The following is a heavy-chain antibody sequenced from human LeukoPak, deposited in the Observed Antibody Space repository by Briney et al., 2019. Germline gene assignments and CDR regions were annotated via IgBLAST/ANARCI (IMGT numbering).Heavy chain of an antibody. CDR1: GFSLSTSGMC. CDR2: IDWDDDK. Sequence: VSGPALVKPTQTLTLTCTFSGFSLSTSGMCVSWIRQPPGKTLEWLARIDWDDDKYYSTSLKTRLSISKDTSKNQVVLTMTNMDPVDTATYYCARIRITGTTAIDWGQGTLVTVSS. V-gene: IGHV2-70*11. D-gene: IGHD1-20*01. CDR3: ARIRITGTTAID. J-gene: IGHJ4*02.